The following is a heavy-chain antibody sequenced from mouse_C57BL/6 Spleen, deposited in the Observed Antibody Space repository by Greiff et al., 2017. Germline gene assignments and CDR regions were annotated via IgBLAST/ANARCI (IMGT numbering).Heavy chain of an antibody. D-gene: IGHD2-5*01. CDR1: GFTFSDYG. CDR2: ISSGSSTI. CDR3: ARRGYSNYGYYAMDD. V-gene: IGHV5-17*01. Sequence: EVQVVESGGGLVKPGGSLKLSCAASGFTFSDYGMHWVRQAPEKGLEWVAYISSGSSTIYYADTVKGRFTISRDNAKNTLFLQMTSLRSEDTAMYYCARRGYSNYGYYAMDDWGQGTSVTVSS. J-gene: IGHJ4*01.